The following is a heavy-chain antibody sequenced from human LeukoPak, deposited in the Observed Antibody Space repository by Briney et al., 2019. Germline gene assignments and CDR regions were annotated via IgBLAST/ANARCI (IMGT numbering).Heavy chain of an antibody. CDR3: ARDQYSSSWYDYYYYMDV. CDR2: ISAYNGNT. CDR1: GYTFTSYG. D-gene: IGHD6-13*01. J-gene: IGHJ6*03. V-gene: IGHV1-18*01. Sequence: ASVKVSCKASGYTFTSYGISWVRQAPGQGLEWMGWISAYNGNTNYAQKLQGRLTMTTDTSTSTAYMELRSLRSDDTAVYYCARDQYSSSWYDYYYYMDVWGKGTTVTVSS.